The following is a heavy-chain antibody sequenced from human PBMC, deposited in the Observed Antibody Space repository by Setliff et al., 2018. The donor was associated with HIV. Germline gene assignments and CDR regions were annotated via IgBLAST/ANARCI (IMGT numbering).Heavy chain of an antibody. D-gene: IGHD4-17*01. CDR1: GGSISSSSYY. Sequence: LSLTCTVSGGSISSSSYYWGWIRQSPGKGLEWIGSIYYTGSTHYSPSLKSRVTISVDTSKNQFSVRLNSVTAADTAVYYCARRGNDYLWRNWFDPWGQGTLVTVSS. V-gene: IGHV4-39*01. J-gene: IGHJ5*02. CDR3: ARRGNDYLWRNWFDP. CDR2: IYYTGST.